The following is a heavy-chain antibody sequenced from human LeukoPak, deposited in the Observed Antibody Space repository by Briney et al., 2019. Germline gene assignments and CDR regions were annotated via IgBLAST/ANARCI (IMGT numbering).Heavy chain of an antibody. V-gene: IGHV4-38-2*01. CDR2: IYYSGTT. CDR1: GYSISSGYY. D-gene: IGHD3-22*01. CDR3: ARPSSGHYKVFDY. Sequence: SSETLSLTCAVSGYSISSGYYWGWIRQPPGKGLEWTGSIYYSGTTYYNPSLKSRVTISVDTSKNQFSLKLSSVTAADTAIYYCARPSSGHYKVFDYWGQGTLVTVSS. J-gene: IGHJ4*02.